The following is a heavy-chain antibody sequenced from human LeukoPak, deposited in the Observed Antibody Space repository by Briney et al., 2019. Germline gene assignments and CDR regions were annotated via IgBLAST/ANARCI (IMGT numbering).Heavy chain of an antibody. CDR1: GGSISSSSYY. D-gene: IGHD3-22*01. Sequence: PSETLSLTCTVSGGSISSSSYYWGWIRQPPGKGLEWIGTIYYSGSTYYNPSLKSRVTISVDTSKNQFSLKLRSVIAADTAVFYCAGHIQGWGYDSSAYPGAVDIWGQGTMVTVSS. CDR3: AGHIQGWGYDSSAYPGAVDI. J-gene: IGHJ3*02. V-gene: IGHV4-39*01. CDR2: IYYSGST.